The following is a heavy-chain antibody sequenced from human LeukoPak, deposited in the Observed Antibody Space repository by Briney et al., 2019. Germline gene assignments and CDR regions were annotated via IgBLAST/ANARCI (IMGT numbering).Heavy chain of an antibody. CDR3: ARHVPTPYYGPSGPFDY. D-gene: IGHD3-10*01. CDR2: IYYSGTT. CDR1: VGSVCGYF. J-gene: IGHJ4*02. Sequence: PSETLSLTCTVSVGSVCGYFWSWIRQPPGQGLEWIGCIYYSGTTDYNPSLRSRVTLSVDTSKNQFSLKLTSVTAADTAVYFCARHVPTPYYGPSGPFDYWGQGTLVTVSS. V-gene: IGHV4-59*08.